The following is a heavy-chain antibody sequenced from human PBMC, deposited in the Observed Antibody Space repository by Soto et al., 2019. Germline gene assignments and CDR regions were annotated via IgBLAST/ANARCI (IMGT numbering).Heavy chain of an antibody. J-gene: IGHJ4*02. CDR2: INHSGGT. Sequence: SETLSLTCAVYCGSFSAYYWSWLRQPPGKGLEWIGEINHSGGTSYNPSLKIRVTISVGTAKIQFSLKLTSVTAADRAVYYCARGSVDTVDSSGFYEYWLQGTPVTVSS. CDR3: ARGSVDTVDSSGFYEY. CDR1: CGSFSAYY. D-gene: IGHD3-22*01. V-gene: IGHV4-34*01.